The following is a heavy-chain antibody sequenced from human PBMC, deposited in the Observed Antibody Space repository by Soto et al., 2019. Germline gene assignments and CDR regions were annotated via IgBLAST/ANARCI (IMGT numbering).Heavy chain of an antibody. CDR1: GFTFDDYA. V-gene: IGHV3-9*01. D-gene: IGHD3-22*01. J-gene: IGHJ4*01. CDR2: ISWNSGSI. CDR3: AKDSTYYYDSSGLAIDY. Sequence: EVQLVESGGGLVQPGRSLRLSCAASGFTFDDYAMHWVRQAPGEGLEWVSGISWNSGSIGYADSVKGRFTISRDNAKNSLYLQMNSLRAEDTALYYCAKDSTYYYDSSGLAIDYWGHGTLVTVSS.